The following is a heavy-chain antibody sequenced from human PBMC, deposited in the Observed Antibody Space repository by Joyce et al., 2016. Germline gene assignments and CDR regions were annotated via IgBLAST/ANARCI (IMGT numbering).Heavy chain of an antibody. J-gene: IGHJ4*02. CDR1: GFTFSNYG. V-gene: IGHV3-30*03. CDR3: AGGILTGYFDY. CDR2: ITYDGSNK. Sequence: QGQLVESGGGVVQPGRSLRLSCAASGFTFSNYGMHWVRQAPGKGSEGVAVITYDGSNKHYGDSVKGRFTISRDNSKNTLYLQMNSLRAEDTAVYYCAGGILTGYFDYWGQGTLVTVSS. D-gene: IGHD3-9*01.